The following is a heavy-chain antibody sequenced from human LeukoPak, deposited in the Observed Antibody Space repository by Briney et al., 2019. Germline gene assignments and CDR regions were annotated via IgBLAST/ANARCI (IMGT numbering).Heavy chain of an antibody. CDR1: GLSFRGYY. CDR2: FNHSGST. Sequence: SETLSLTCAVYGLSFRGYYWSGLRQPPGKGLEWIGEFNHSGSTNYNLPLKSRVTISVDTSKNQFSLQLSSVTAADTAVYYCAMRKYYDFWSGYYGVFDYWGQGTLVTVSS. CDR3: AMRKYYDFWSGYYGVFDY. V-gene: IGHV4-34*01. J-gene: IGHJ4*02. D-gene: IGHD3-3*01.